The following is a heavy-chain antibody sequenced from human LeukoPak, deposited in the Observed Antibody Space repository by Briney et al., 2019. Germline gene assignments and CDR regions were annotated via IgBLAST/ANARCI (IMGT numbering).Heavy chain of an antibody. V-gene: IGHV1-46*01. CDR3: ARESTGGTFTGYCSGGSCSPGYYYYGMDV. CDR2: INPSGGST. CDR1: GYTFTSYY. D-gene: IGHD2-15*01. J-gene: IGHJ6*02. Sequence: ASVKVSCKASGYTFTSYYMHWVRQAPGQGLEWMGIINPSGGSTSYAQKFQGRVTMTRDTSTSTVYMELSSLRSEDTAVYYCARESTGGTFTGYCSGGSCSPGYYYYGMDVWGQGTTVTVSS.